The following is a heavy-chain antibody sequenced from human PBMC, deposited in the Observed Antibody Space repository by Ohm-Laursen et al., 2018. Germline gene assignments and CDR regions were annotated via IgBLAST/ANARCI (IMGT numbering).Heavy chain of an antibody. CDR1: GFTFSDYA. J-gene: IGHJ4*02. D-gene: IGHD6-13*01. CDR2: ISGTDGST. Sequence: SLRLSCAASGFTFSDYAMNWVRQAPGKGLEWVSAISGTDGSTYYADSVKGRFTISRDNSKNTLYLQMSSLRAEDTAVYYCAKGESSSSWYYFDYWGQGTLVTVSS. V-gene: IGHV3-23*01. CDR3: AKGESSSSWYYFDY.